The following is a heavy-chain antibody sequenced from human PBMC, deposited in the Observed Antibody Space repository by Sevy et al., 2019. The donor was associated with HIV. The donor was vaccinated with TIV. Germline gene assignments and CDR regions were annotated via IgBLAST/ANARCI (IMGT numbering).Heavy chain of an antibody. CDR3: ARGGYYYDNAAYYALDS. CDR1: GFTFSNYA. V-gene: IGHV3-33*01. D-gene: IGHD3-22*01. CDR2: IWSDGAYQ. Sequence: GESLEISCAATGFTFSNYAMHWVRQAPGKGMEWVAIIWSDGAYQYHGDSVKGRFTISRDNSKNTLYLQMNNVRVEDTAVYYCARGGYYYDNAAYYALDSWGQGTLVTVSS. J-gene: IGHJ4*02.